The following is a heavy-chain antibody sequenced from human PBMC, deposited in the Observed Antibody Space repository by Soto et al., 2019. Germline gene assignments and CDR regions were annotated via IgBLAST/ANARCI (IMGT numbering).Heavy chain of an antibody. V-gene: IGHV1-69*13. J-gene: IGHJ5*02. Sequence: SVKVSCKASGYTFTSYGISWVRQAPGQGLEWMGGIIPIFGTANYAQKFQGRVTITADESTSTAYMELSSLRSEDTAVYYCARDMDIVVVPASQEHIRAPWFDPWGQGTLVTVSS. CDR1: GYTFTSYG. CDR2: IIPIFGTA. D-gene: IGHD2-2*03. CDR3: ARDMDIVVVPASQEHIRAPWFDP.